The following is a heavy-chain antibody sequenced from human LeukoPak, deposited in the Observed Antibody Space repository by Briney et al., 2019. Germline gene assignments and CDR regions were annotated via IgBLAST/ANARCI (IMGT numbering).Heavy chain of an antibody. J-gene: IGHJ4*02. CDR2: IYYSGST. Sequence: SETLSLTCTVSGGSISSYYWSWIRQPPGKGLDWIGYIYYSGSTNYNPSLKSRVTISVDTSKNQFSLKLSSVTAADTAVYYCARWDYYDSSGYLDYWGQGTLVTVSS. CDR3: ARWDYYDSSGYLDY. CDR1: GGSISSYY. V-gene: IGHV4-59*01. D-gene: IGHD3-22*01.